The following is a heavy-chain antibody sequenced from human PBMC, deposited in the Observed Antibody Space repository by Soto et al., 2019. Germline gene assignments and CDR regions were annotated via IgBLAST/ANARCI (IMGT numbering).Heavy chain of an antibody. CDR3: ARADHYYGSGSYYKHPFDY. V-gene: IGHV1-18*01. CDR1: GYTFSSYG. D-gene: IGHD3-10*01. J-gene: IGHJ4*02. CDR2: ISSYNGDT. Sequence: GASVKVSCKASGYTFSSYGISWVRQAPGQGLEWMGWISSYNGDTNYAQKLQGRVTMTTDTSTSTAYMELRSLRSDDTAVYYCARADHYYGSGSYYKHPFDYWGQGTLVTVSS.